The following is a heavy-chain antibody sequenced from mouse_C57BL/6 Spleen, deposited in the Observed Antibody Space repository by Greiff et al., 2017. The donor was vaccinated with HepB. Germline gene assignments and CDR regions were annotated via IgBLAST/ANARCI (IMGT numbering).Heavy chain of an antibody. Sequence: QVQLQQSGAELVRPGTSVKVSCKASGYAFTNYLIEWVKQRPGQGLEWIGVINPGSGGTNYNEKFKGKATLTADKSSSTAYMQLSSLTSEDSAVYFCARSSYDYVFADWGQGTLVTVSA. D-gene: IGHD2-4*01. CDR2: INPGSGGT. CDR1: GYAFTNYL. CDR3: ARSSYDYVFAD. V-gene: IGHV1-54*01. J-gene: IGHJ3*01.